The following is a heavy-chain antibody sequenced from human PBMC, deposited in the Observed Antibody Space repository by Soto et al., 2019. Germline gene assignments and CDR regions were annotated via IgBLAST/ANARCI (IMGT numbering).Heavy chain of an antibody. Sequence: SETLSLTCAVSGGSISSYYWSWIRQPPGKGLEWIGYIYYSGSTYYNPSLKSRVTISVDTSKNQFSLKLSSVTAADTAVYYCARELRFIDYWGQGTLVTVSS. V-gene: IGHV4-59*12. CDR1: GGSISSYY. D-gene: IGHD3-3*01. CDR3: ARELRFIDY. CDR2: IYYSGST. J-gene: IGHJ4*02.